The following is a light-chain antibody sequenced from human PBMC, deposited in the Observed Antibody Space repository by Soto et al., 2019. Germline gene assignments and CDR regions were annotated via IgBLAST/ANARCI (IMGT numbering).Light chain of an antibody. CDR3: QQYNSYSWT. CDR1: QSISSW. V-gene: IGKV1-5*03. CDR2: KAS. Sequence: DIQMTQSPSTLSASLGDRVTITCRASQSISSWLAWYQQKPGKAPKLLIYKASSLESGVPSRFSGSGSGTEFTLTISSLQPDDFATYYCQQYNSYSWTFGQGTKVE. J-gene: IGKJ1*01.